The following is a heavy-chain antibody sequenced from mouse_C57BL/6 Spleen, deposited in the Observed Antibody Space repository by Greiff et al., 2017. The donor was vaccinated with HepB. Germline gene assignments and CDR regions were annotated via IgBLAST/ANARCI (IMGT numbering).Heavy chain of an antibody. CDR2: IYPRSGNT. D-gene: IGHD3-1*01. Sequence: VQLQQSGAELARPGASVKLSCKASGYTFTSYGISWVKQRTGQGLEWIGEIYPRSGNTYYNEKFKGKATLTEDKSSSTAYMELRSLTSEDSAVYFCASEARGEGYWGQGTTLTVSS. V-gene: IGHV1-81*01. CDR3: ASEARGEGY. J-gene: IGHJ2*01. CDR1: GYTFTSYG.